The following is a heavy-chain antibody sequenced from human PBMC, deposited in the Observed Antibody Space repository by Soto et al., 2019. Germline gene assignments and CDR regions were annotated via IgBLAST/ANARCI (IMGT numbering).Heavy chain of an antibody. CDR2: ISYDGSNK. D-gene: IGHD1-26*01. J-gene: IGHJ4*02. CDR1: GFTFSSYG. Sequence: VQLVESGGGVVQPGRSLRLSCAASGFTFSSYGIHWVRQAPGKGLEWVAVISYDGSNKFYADSVKGRFTISRDNSKNTLYLQMNSLRAEDTAVYYCAKGSGSYYGYFDYWGQGTLVTVSS. V-gene: IGHV3-30*18. CDR3: AKGSGSYYGYFDY.